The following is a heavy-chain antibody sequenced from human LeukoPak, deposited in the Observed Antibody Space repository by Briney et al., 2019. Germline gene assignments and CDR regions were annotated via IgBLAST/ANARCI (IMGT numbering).Heavy chain of an antibody. CDR3: AVWYDFDAFDI. V-gene: IGHV1-8*03. J-gene: IGHJ3*02. CDR1: GYTFTSYD. D-gene: IGHD3-3*01. CDR2: MNPNSGNT. Sequence: ASVKVSCKASGYTFTSYDINWVRQATGQGLEWMGWMNPNSGNTGYAQKFQGRVTITRNTSISTAYMELSSLRSEDTAVYYCAVWYDFDAFDILGQGTMVTVSS.